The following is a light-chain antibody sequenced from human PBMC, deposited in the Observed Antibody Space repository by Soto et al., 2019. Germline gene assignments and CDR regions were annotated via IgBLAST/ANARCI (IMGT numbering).Light chain of an antibody. J-gene: IGKJ3*01. CDR3: QQRSNWPLT. Sequence: EIVLRQSPATLSLSPGERATLSCRASQSVRNYLAWYQQKPGQAPRLLIYDAFNRATGIPARFSGSGSGTDFTLNISSLEPEDFAVYYCQQRSNWPLTFGPGTKVDIK. CDR2: DAF. V-gene: IGKV3-11*01. CDR1: QSVRNY.